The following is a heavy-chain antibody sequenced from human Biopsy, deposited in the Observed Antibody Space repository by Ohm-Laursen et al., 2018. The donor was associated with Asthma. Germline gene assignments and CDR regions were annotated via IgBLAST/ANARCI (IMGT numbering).Heavy chain of an antibody. CDR2: INSVFGTT. J-gene: IGHJ4*02. CDR1: GGTFNTYV. D-gene: IGHD2-2*01. CDR3: ARKAGSCISRTCYSLDF. V-gene: IGHV1-69*13. Sequence: SVKVSCKSLGGTFNTYVIGWARQAPGQGLEWIGGINSVFGTTTYPQKFQDRVTITADDSTSTVYMELSSLRSEDTAVYYCARKAGSCISRTCYSLDFWGQGTLVAVSS.